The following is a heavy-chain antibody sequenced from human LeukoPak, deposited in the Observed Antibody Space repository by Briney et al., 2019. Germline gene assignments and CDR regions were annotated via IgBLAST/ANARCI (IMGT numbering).Heavy chain of an antibody. V-gene: IGHV3-23*01. CDR2: ISGTGGST. D-gene: IGHD6-13*01. CDR3: AKMIAAGSATYYYYGMDV. Sequence: GGSLRLSCAASGFTFSSYAMSWVRQAPGKGLEWVSSISGTGGSTYYADSVKGRFTVSRDNSKNTPYLQMDSLRAEDTAIYYCAKMIAAGSATYYYYGMDVWGKGTTVTVSS. CDR1: GFTFSSYA. J-gene: IGHJ6*04.